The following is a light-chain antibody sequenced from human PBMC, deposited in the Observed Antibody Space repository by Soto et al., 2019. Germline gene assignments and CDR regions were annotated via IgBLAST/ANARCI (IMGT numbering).Light chain of an antibody. V-gene: IGLV2-14*03. CDR2: DVN. CDR1: SSDVGGYNY. Sequence: QSVLTQPASVSGSPGQSITISCTGTSSDVGGYNYVSWYQQQPGKAPKLIIYDVNNRPSGVSNRFSGSKSGNTASLTISGLQAEDEADYYCSSYTSSSTWVFGGGTKVTVL. CDR3: SSYTSSSTWV. J-gene: IGLJ3*02.